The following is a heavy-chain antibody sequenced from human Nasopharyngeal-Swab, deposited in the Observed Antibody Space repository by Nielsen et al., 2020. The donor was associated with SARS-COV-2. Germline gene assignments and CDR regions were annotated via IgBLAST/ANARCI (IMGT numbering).Heavy chain of an antibody. CDR3: ARGLITMVRGGMRRVYNWFDP. CDR1: GGSFSGYY. V-gene: IGHV4-34*01. Sequence: SETLSLTCAVYGGSFSGYYWSWIRQPPGKGLEWIGEIYHSGSTNYNPSLKSRVTISVDTSKNQFSLKLSSVTAADTAVYYCARGLITMVRGGMRRVYNWFDPWGQGTLVTVSS. J-gene: IGHJ5*02. D-gene: IGHD3-10*01. CDR2: IYHSGST.